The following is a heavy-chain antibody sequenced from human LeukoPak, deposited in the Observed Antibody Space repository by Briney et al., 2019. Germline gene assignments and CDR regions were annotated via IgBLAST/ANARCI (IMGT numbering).Heavy chain of an antibody. CDR3: ARHDNYPGFGRGFDP. J-gene: IGHJ5*02. V-gene: IGHV4-59*08. D-gene: IGHD3-10*01. CDR1: GDSMSGYY. CDR2: MYYSGTT. Sequence: SETLSLTCSVSGDSMSGYYWSWIRQPPGKGLEWIGYMYYSGTTNYNPSLKSRVTISADTSKNHFSLKLYSVTAADTAVYYCARHDNYPGFGRGFDPWGQGFLVTVTS.